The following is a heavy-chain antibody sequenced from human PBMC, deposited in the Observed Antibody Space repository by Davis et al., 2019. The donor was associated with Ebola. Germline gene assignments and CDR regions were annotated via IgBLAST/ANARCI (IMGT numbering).Heavy chain of an antibody. CDR1: GFTFSSYW. V-gene: IGHV3-23*01. Sequence: GESLKISCAASGFTFSSYWMSWVRQAPGKGPEWVSGISGSGATTYYADSVKGRFTISRDNSKNTLYLQMNSLRADDTALYYCAKGGARYFYHYYGMDVWGQGTTVTVSS. CDR3: AKGGARYFYHYYGMDV. D-gene: IGHD2/OR15-2a*01. CDR2: ISGSGATT. J-gene: IGHJ6*02.